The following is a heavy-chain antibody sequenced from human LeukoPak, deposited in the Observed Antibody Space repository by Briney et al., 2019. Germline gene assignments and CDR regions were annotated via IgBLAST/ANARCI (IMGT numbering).Heavy chain of an antibody. CDR2: INTNTGKP. CDR1: GYTFTSYY. CDR3: ARGSTDYYASSGYYSKFNY. D-gene: IGHD3-22*01. Sequence: ASVKVSCKASGYTFTSYYMHWVRQAPGQGLEWMGWINTNTGKPTYAQGLTGRFVFSLDTSVSTVYLQISSLEADDTAVYYCARGSTDYYASSGYYSKFNYWGQGTLVTVAS. V-gene: IGHV7-4-1*02. J-gene: IGHJ4*02.